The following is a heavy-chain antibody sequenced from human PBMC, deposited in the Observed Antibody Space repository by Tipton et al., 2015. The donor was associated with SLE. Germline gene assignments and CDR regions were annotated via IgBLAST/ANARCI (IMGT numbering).Heavy chain of an antibody. J-gene: IGHJ6*03. CDR1: GGSFSGYY. CDR3: ARGLGAYSSGWRYYFYYMDV. V-gene: IGHV4-34*01. Sequence: TLSLTCSVYGGSFSGYYWTWIRQPPGKGLEWIGELIHSGSTNYNPSLKSRVIISIDTSKNQFSLKLNSVTAADTAVYYCARGLGAYSSGWRYYFYYMDVWGKGTTVTVFS. CDR2: LIHSGST. D-gene: IGHD6-19*01.